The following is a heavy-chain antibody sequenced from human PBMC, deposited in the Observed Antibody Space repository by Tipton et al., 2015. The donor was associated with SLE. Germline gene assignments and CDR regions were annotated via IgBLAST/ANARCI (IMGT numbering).Heavy chain of an antibody. Sequence: SLRLSCAASGFSFTTFWMSWVRQAPGKGLEWVANINQDGSEKKYVASVKGRFTISRDNAKESVFLQMNSLGVDDTAVYYCAFILSGEFDFWGQGTLVTVSS. CDR2: INQDGSEK. D-gene: IGHD7-27*01. CDR3: AFILSGEFDF. V-gene: IGHV3-7*01. J-gene: IGHJ4*02. CDR1: GFSFTTFW.